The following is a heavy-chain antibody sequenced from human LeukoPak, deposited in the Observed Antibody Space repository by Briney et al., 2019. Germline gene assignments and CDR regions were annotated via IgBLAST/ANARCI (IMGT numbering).Heavy chain of an antibody. CDR1: GYTFTGYY. D-gene: IGHD2-2*01. Sequence: ASVKVSCKAPGYTFTGYYMHWVRQAPGQGLEWMGWINPNSGGTNYAQKFQGRVTMTRDTSISTAYMELSRLRSDDTAVYYCARGTYCSSTSCYPLFDYWGQGTLVTVSS. J-gene: IGHJ4*02. V-gene: IGHV1-2*02. CDR3: ARGTYCSSTSCYPLFDY. CDR2: INPNSGGT.